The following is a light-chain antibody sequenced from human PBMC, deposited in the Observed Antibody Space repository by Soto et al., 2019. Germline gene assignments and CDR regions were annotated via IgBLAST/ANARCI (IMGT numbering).Light chain of an antibody. CDR3: CSYVGSNIFYV. V-gene: IGLV2-23*02. J-gene: IGLJ1*01. Sequence: QSVLTQPASVSGSPEQSITISCTGTNSDLGTYNLVSWYQQHPGKAPKTIIYEVTKRPSGVSKRFSGSKSGNTASLTISGLQAEDEADYYCCSYVGSNIFYVFGTGTKVTVL. CDR2: EVT. CDR1: NSDLGTYNL.